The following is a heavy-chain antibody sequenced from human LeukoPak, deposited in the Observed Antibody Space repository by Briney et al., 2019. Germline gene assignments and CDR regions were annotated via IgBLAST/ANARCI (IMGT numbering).Heavy chain of an antibody. Sequence: SETLSLTCTVSGGSISSGGYYWSWIRQHPGKGLEWIGYIYYSGSTYYNPSLKSRVTISVDTSKNQFSLKLSSVTAADTAVHYCAREHYCDSSGEDYWGQGTLVTVSS. CDR1: GGSISSGGYY. V-gene: IGHV4-31*03. CDR3: AREHYCDSSGEDY. J-gene: IGHJ4*02. D-gene: IGHD3-22*01. CDR2: IYYSGST.